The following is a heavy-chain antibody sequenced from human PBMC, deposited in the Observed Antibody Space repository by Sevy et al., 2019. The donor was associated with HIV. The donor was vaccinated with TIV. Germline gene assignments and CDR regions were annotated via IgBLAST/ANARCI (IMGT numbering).Heavy chain of an antibody. Sequence: GGSLRLSCAASGFTFGNYAMNWVRQAPGKGLEWVSSINGSTIDTSYAGSVKGRFTISRDNSQNTLFLEMKSLMAADKAVYYCSEGLTYSLSWYYLDVWGQGTMVTVSS. CDR2: INGSTIDT. J-gene: IGHJ4*02. D-gene: IGHD6-13*01. CDR3: SEGLTYSLSWYYLDV. V-gene: IGHV3-23*01. CDR1: GFTFGNYA.